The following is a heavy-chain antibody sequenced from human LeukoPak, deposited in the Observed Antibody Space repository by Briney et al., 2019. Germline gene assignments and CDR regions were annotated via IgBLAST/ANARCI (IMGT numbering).Heavy chain of an antibody. J-gene: IGHJ4*02. CDR3: ARTPGSYDYGDYEGYFDY. Sequence: PSETLSLTCAVYGGSFSGYYWSWIRQPPGKGLEWIGEIYHSGSTNYNPSLKSRVTISVDKSKNQFSLKLSSVTAADTAVYYCARTPGSYDYGDYEGYFDYWGQGTLVTVSS. D-gene: IGHD4-17*01. V-gene: IGHV4-34*01. CDR1: GGSFSGYY. CDR2: IYHSGST.